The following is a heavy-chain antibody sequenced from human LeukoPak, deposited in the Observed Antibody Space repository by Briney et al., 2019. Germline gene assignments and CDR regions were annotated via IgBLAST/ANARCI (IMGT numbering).Heavy chain of an antibody. J-gene: IGHJ4*02. CDR3: ARVEVGATTVDY. V-gene: IGHV3-48*03. D-gene: IGHD1-26*01. CDR1: GFTFSSYE. CDR2: ISRTGNSI. Sequence: GGSLRLSCAASGFTFSSYEMNWVRLAPGKGLEWISYISRTGNSIYYADSVKGRFTISRDNAKNSVYLQMDSLRAEDTAVYYCARVEVGATTVDYWGQGTLVTVSS.